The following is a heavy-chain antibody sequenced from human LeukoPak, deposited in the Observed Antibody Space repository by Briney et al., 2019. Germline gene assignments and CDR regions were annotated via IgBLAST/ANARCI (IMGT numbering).Heavy chain of an antibody. CDR3: ARKYLYGSGKPHFDY. D-gene: IGHD3-10*01. CDR2: MNPNSGNT. V-gene: IGHV1-8*02. Sequence: GASVKVSCKASGYTFTSYGISWVRQATGQGLEWMGWMNPNSGNTGYAQKFQGRVTMTRNTSISTAYMELSSLRSDDTAVYYCARKYLYGSGKPHFDYWGQGTLVTVSS. CDR1: GYTFTSYG. J-gene: IGHJ4*02.